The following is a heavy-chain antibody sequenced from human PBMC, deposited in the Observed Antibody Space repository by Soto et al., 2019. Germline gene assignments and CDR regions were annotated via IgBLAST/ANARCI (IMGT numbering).Heavy chain of an antibody. CDR3: ARAMWLASYGMDV. V-gene: IGHV6-1*01. D-gene: IGHD6-19*01. J-gene: IGHJ6*02. CDR1: GDSIASNSAA. CDR2: TYYRSQWYN. Sequence: QVQLQQSGPGLGKPSQTLSLTCAISGDSIASNSAAGNWIRQSPSRGLEWLGRTYYRSQWYNDYAVSVRRRITIPPDTSQNQFSLQLNSVPPEDPAVYYCARAMWLASYGMDVWGHGTTVTVSS.